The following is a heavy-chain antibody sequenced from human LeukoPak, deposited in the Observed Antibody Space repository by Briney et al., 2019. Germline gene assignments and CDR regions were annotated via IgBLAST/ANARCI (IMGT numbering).Heavy chain of an antibody. D-gene: IGHD2-2*01. V-gene: IGHV3-74*01. CDR3: ARETPDIVVVPAANFDY. CDR2: INSDGSST. Sequence: PGGSLRLSCAASGFTFSSYWMHWVRQAPGKGLVWVSRINSDGSSTSYADSVKGRFTISRDNAKNTLYLQMNSLRAEDTAVYYCARETPDIVVVPAANFDYWGQGTLVTVSS. J-gene: IGHJ4*02. CDR1: GFTFSSYW.